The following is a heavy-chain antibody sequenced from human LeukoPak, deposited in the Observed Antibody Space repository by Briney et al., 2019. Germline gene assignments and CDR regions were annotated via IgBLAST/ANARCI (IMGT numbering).Heavy chain of an antibody. D-gene: IGHD6-13*01. CDR3: ARGRGSSWYSDY. J-gene: IGHJ4*02. CDR2: IYYSGST. Sequence: SETLSLTCTGSGGSISSYYWSWIRHPPGKGLEWIGYIYYSGSTNYTPSLKSRVTISVDTSKNQFSLKLSSVTAADTAVYYCARGRGSSWYSDYWGQGTLVTVSS. V-gene: IGHV4-59*01. CDR1: GGSISSYY.